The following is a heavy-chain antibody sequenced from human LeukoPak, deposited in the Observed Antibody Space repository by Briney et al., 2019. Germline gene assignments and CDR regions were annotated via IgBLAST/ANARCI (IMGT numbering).Heavy chain of an antibody. D-gene: IGHD6-19*01. CDR2: ISSSGSTI. V-gene: IGHV3-48*03. CDR1: GFTFSSYE. Sequence: PGGSLRLSCAASGFTFSSYEMNWVRQAPGKGLEWVSYISSSGSTIYYADSVKGRFTISRDNAKNSLYLQMNSLRAEDTAVYFCARRSGVAVAGAFDYWGQGTLVIVSS. J-gene: IGHJ4*02. CDR3: ARRSGVAVAGAFDY.